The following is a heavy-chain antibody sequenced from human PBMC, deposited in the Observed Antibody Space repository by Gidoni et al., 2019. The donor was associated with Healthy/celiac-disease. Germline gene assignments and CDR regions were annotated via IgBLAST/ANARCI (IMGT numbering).Heavy chain of an antibody. D-gene: IGHD6-19*01. V-gene: IGHV3-9*01. CDR3: AKDMGVAGTFYFDY. CDR2: ISWNSGSI. Sequence: EVQLVESGGGLVQPGRSLRLSCAASGFTFDDYAMHWVRQAPGKGLEWVSGISWNSGSIGYADSVKGRFTISRDNAKNSLYLQMNSLRAEDTALYYCAKDMGVAGTFYFDYWGQGTLVTVSS. J-gene: IGHJ4*02. CDR1: GFTFDDYA.